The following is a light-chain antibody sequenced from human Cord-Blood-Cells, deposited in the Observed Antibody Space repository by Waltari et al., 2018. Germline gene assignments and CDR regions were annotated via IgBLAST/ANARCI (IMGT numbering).Light chain of an antibody. CDR2: SNN. J-gene: IGLJ3*02. Sequence: QTVLTDPRSQSATPGQRGTICRSGSSSNIGSNTVNWYQQLPGTAPKLLIYSNNQRPSGVPDRFSGSKSGTSASLAISGFQSEDEADYYCAAWDDSLNGPVFGGGTKLTVL. CDR3: AAWDDSLNGPV. CDR1: SSNIGSNT. V-gene: IGLV1-44*01.